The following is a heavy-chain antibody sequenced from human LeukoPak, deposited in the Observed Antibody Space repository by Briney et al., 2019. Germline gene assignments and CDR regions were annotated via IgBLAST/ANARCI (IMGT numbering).Heavy chain of an antibody. CDR1: GFTFSSYG. CDR3: ARGLRGYYYYAMDV. D-gene: IGHD3-10*01. CDR2: VSGSGGST. V-gene: IGHV3-23*01. J-gene: IGHJ6*02. Sequence: GGSLRLSCAASGFTFSSYGISWVRQAPGKGLEWVSSVSGSGGSTYYADSVKGRFTISRDNSKNTLYLQVNSLRAEDTAVYYCARGLRGYYYYAMDVWGQGTTVTVSS.